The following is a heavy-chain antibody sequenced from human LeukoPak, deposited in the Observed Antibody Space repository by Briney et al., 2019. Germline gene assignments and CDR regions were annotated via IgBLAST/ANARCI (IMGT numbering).Heavy chain of an antibody. V-gene: IGHV3-53*01. CDR1: GFSVSTNY. CDR2: IFTNGNT. Sequence: GGSLRLSCAASGFSVSTNYMSWVRQAPGKGLEWVSVIFTNGNTAYADSVKGRFTISRDNSKNTLYLQMNSLTVEDTAIYYCAKDGFTDYGDYGSHTDYWGQGTLVTVSS. J-gene: IGHJ4*02. CDR3: AKDGFTDYGDYGSHTDY. D-gene: IGHD4-17*01.